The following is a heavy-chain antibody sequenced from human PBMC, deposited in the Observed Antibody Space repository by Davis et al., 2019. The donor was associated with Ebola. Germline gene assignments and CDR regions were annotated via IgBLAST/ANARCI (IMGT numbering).Heavy chain of an antibody. D-gene: IGHD5-24*01. V-gene: IGHV5-10-1*01. CDR2: IDPSDSNT. J-gene: IGHJ4*02. CDR3: ARHGSRRWLQTDY. Sequence: GESLKISCKGSGYYFTSYWISWVRQMPGRGLEWMGRIDPSDSNTNYSPSFQGHVTISVDKSISTVYLQWNSLKASDTAMYYCARHGSRRWLQTDYWGQGTLVTVSS. CDR1: GYYFTSYW.